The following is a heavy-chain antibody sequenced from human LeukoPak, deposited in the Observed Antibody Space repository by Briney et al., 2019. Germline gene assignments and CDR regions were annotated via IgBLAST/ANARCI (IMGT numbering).Heavy chain of an antibody. CDR3: ARASMRRRDGYNRHYEIDH. CDR2: IYYSGST. D-gene: IGHD5-24*01. V-gene: IGHV4-59*01. Sequence: PGGSLRLSCAASGFSFSSYNMNWVRLTPGKGLEWIGSIYYSGSTYYNPSLKSRVFISADTSQNQFSLRLSSVAAADTAVYYCARASMRRRDGYNRHYEIDHWGQGTLVTVSS. J-gene: IGHJ1*01. CDR1: GFSFSSYN.